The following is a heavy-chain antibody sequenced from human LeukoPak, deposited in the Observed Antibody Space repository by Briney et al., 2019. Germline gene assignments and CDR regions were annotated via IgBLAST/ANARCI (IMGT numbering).Heavy chain of an antibody. V-gene: IGHV4-4*09. D-gene: IGHD6-6*01. CDR1: GGSINSEF. J-gene: IGHJ4*02. CDR2: IYTSGSA. CDR3: ARTYTSSSAFDY. Sequence: SETLSLTCTVSGGSINSEFWSWIRQPPGKGLEWIGYIYTSGSANYNPSLKSRVTISVDTSKNQFSLKLSSVTAADTAVYYCARTYTSSSAFDYWGQGTLVTVSS.